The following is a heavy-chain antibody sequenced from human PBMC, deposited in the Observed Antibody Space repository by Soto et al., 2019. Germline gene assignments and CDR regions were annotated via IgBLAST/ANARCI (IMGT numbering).Heavy chain of an antibody. CDR1: GFTFSSYA. Sequence: QVQLVESGGGVVQPGRSLRLSCAASGFTFSSYAMHWVRQAPGKGLEWVAVISYDGSNKYYADSVKGRFTISRDNSKNTLYLQMSSLRAEDTAVYYCVRDPYPPYDYVWGSYRYGFAFDIWGQGTMVTVSS. D-gene: IGHD3-16*02. J-gene: IGHJ3*02. CDR3: VRDPYPPYDYVWGSYRYGFAFDI. V-gene: IGHV3-30-3*01. CDR2: ISYDGSNK.